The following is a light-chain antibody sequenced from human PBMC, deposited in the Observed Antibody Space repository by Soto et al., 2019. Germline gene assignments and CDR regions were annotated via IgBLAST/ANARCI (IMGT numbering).Light chain of an antibody. CDR1: SSNIGRNT. J-gene: IGLJ2*01. Sequence: QSVLTQPPSASGTPGQGVTISCSGSSSNIGRNTVNWYQQLPGTAPKLLIYSNNQRPSGVPDRFSGSKSGTSASLAISGLQSEDEADYYCAAWDDSLNGVVFGGGTKVTVL. CDR2: SNN. V-gene: IGLV1-44*01. CDR3: AAWDDSLNGVV.